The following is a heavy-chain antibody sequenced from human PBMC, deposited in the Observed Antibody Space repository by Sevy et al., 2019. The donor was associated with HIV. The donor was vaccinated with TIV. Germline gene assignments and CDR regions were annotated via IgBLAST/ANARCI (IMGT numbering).Heavy chain of an antibody. CDR1: GYTFTSYA. CDR3: ARSVIPTAIFDY. D-gene: IGHD2-21*02. J-gene: IGHJ4*02. V-gene: IGHV1-3*01. Sequence: ASVKVSCKASGYTFTSYAIHWVRQAPGQRLEWMGWINHGNGNTKYSQKFRSRVTITRDTSADTTYMELSSLKSEETAVYYCARSVIPTAIFDYWGRGTLVTVSS. CDR2: INHGNGNT.